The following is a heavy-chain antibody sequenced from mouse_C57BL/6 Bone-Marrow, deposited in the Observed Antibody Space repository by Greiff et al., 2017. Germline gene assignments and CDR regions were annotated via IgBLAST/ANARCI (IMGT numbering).Heavy chain of an antibody. CDR2: INYDGSST. Sequence: DVHLVESEGGLVQPGSSMKLSCTASGFTFSDYYMAWVRQVPEKGLEWVANINYDGSSTYYLDSLKSRFIISRDNAKNILYLQMSSLKSEDTATYYCARAHYGPFDYWGQGTTLTVSS. J-gene: IGHJ2*01. V-gene: IGHV5-16*01. CDR3: ARAHYGPFDY. D-gene: IGHD1-1*02. CDR1: GFTFSDYY.